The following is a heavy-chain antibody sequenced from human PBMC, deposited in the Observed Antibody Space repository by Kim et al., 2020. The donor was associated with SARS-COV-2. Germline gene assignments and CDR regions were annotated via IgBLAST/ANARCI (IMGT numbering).Heavy chain of an antibody. CDR3: AKDSRGYSYVFDY. D-gene: IGHD5-18*01. CDR2: ISYDGSNK. J-gene: IGHJ4*02. CDR1: GFNFSSYG. Sequence: GGSLRLSCAASGFNFSSYGMHLVRQAPGKGLEWVAVISYDGSNKYYSESVKGRFTISRENSKNTLFLQMNSLRAEDTAVYYCAKDSRGYSYVFDYWGQGALVTVSS. V-gene: IGHV3-30*18.